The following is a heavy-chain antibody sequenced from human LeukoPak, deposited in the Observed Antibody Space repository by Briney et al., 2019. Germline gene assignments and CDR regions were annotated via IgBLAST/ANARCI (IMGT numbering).Heavy chain of an antibody. CDR1: GGSISSSSYY. V-gene: IGHV4-39*01. J-gene: IGHJ4*02. Sequence: PSETLSLTCTVSGGSISSSSYYWGWIRQPPGKGLEWIGSIYYSGSTYYNPSLKSRVTISVDTSKNQFSLKLSSVTAADTAVYYCARHGGGSEYYDYVWGSYRPSEFDYWGQGTLVTVSS. D-gene: IGHD3-16*02. CDR3: ARHGGGSEYYDYVWGSYRPSEFDY. CDR2: IYYSGST.